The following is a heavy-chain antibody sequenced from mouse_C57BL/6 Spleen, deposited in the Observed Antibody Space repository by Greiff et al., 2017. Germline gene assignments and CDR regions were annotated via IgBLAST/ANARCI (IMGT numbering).Heavy chain of an antibody. Sequence: VQLQQSGAELVKPGASVKISCKASGYAFSSYWMNWVKQRPGKGLEWIGQIYPGDGDTNYNGKFKGKATLTADKSSSTAYMQLSSLTSEDSAVYFCVTGPHWYFDVWGTGTTVTVAS. J-gene: IGHJ1*03. CDR2: IYPGDGDT. D-gene: IGHD4-1*01. CDR3: VTGPHWYFDV. V-gene: IGHV1-80*01. CDR1: GYAFSSYW.